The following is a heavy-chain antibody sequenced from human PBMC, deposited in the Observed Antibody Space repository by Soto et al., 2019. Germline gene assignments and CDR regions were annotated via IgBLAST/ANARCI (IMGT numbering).Heavy chain of an antibody. CDR3: ASLSGARSPANF. J-gene: IGHJ4*02. CDR2: IYPSDSDT. V-gene: IGHV5-51*01. CDR1: GYSFTGYW. D-gene: IGHD1-26*01. Sequence: GESLKISCNGSGYSFTGYWSGGGRQMPGKGLEWMGIIYPSDSDTRYNPSFQGRVTIPADKSITTAYLQWSSLKAPDTAMYFCASLSGARSPANFWGQGTRVTVSS.